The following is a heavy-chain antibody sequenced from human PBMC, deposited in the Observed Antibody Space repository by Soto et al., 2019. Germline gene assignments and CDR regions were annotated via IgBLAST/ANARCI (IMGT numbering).Heavy chain of an antibody. V-gene: IGHV4-59*01. Sequence: SETLSLTCTVSGGSISSYYWSWIRQLPGKGLEWIGYIYYSGSTNYNPSLKSRVTISVDTSKNQFSLKLSSVTAADTAVYYCARGGLDYSNYGGWFDPWGQGTLVTVSS. D-gene: IGHD4-4*01. CDR3: ARGGLDYSNYGGWFDP. J-gene: IGHJ5*02. CDR2: IYYSGST. CDR1: GGSISSYY.